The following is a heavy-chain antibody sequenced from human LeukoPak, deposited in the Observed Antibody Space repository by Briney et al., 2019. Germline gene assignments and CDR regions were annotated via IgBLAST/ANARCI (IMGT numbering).Heavy chain of an antibody. CDR3: ARGDSDYVWGSYLFFDY. CDR1: GGTFSSYA. V-gene: IGHV1-69*05. CDR2: IIPIFGTA. Sequence: SVEVSCKASGGTFSSYAISWVRQAPGQGLEWMGGIIPIFGTANYAQKFQGRVTITTDESTSTAYMELSSLRSEDTAVYYCARGDSDYVWGSYLFFDYWGQGTLVTVSS. J-gene: IGHJ4*02. D-gene: IGHD3-16*02.